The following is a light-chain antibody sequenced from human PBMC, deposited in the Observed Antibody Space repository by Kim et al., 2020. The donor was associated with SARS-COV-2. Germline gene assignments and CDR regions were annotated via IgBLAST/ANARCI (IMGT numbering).Light chain of an antibody. Sequence: PEKRATLPCRASQNNSSRYLDWYQQKPGQAPRRLIYGASSRATSIPDRLSGSGSGTDFTLTISRLEPEDFAVYYCQEYGSSPPKFGQGTKVDIK. J-gene: IGKJ1*01. CDR2: GAS. CDR1: QNNSSRY. CDR3: QEYGSSPPK. V-gene: IGKV3-20*01.